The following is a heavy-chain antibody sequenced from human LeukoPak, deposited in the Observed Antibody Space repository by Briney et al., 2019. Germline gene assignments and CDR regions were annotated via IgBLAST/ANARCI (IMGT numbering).Heavy chain of an antibody. J-gene: IGHJ4*02. Sequence: SVKVSCKASGGTFSSYAISWVRQAPGQGLEWMGGIIPIFGTANYAQKFQGRVTITTDESTSTAYMELSSLRSEDTAVYYCARIRYKSIAARPGLEFSYWGQGTLVTVSS. CDR3: ARIRYKSIAARPGLEFSY. V-gene: IGHV1-69*05. CDR1: GGTFSSYA. D-gene: IGHD6-6*01. CDR2: IIPIFGTA.